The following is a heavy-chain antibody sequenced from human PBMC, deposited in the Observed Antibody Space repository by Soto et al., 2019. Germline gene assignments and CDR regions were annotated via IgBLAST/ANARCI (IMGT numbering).Heavy chain of an antibody. Sequence: EVQLVESGGGVVQPGRSLRLSCAASGFTFDDYAMHWVRQAPGKGLEWVSGISWNSGSIGYADSVKGRFTIARDNAKNSLYLQMNSLRAEDTALYYCATSSGELLRDAFDIWGQGTMVTVSS. D-gene: IGHD1-26*01. J-gene: IGHJ3*02. CDR3: ATSSGELLRDAFDI. CDR2: ISWNSGSI. V-gene: IGHV3-9*01. CDR1: GFTFDDYA.